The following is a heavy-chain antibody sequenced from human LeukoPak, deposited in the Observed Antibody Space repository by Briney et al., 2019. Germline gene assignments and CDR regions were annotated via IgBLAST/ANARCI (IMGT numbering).Heavy chain of an antibody. D-gene: IGHD6-19*01. CDR2: ISGSGGST. Sequence: GGSLRLSCAASGFTFSSYAMSWVRQAPGKGLEWVSAISGSGGSTYYADSVKGRFTISRDNAKNSLYLQMNSLRDEDTAMYYCARDAGYSSAWFQEGDYWGQGTLVTVSS. CDR1: GFTFSSYA. V-gene: IGHV3-23*01. CDR3: ARDAGYSSAWFQEGDY. J-gene: IGHJ4*02.